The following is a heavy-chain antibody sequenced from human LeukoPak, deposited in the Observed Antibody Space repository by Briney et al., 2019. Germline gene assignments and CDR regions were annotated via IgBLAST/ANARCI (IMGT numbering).Heavy chain of an antibody. Sequence: GGSLRLSCAASGFTFSSYWMSWVRQAPGKGLEWVANIKQEGSERYYVDSVTGRFTISRDNAKNSLYLQMNSLRAEDTAVYYCTTKVIRGNSGDDYDDWGQGTLVTVSS. CDR2: IKQEGSER. D-gene: IGHD5-12*01. J-gene: IGHJ4*02. CDR3: TTKVIRGNSGDDYDD. V-gene: IGHV3-7*03. CDR1: GFTFSSYW.